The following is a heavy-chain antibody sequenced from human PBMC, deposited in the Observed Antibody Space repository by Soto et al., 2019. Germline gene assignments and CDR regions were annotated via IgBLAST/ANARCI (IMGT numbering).Heavy chain of an antibody. CDR1: GGSFSGDY. CDR2: INHSGST. V-gene: IGHV4-34*01. J-gene: IGHJ6*02. D-gene: IGHD3-16*01. Sequence: SETLSLTCAVYGGSFSGDYWSWIRQPPGKGLEWIGEINHSGSTNYNPSLKSRVTISVDTSKKQFSLKLSSVTAADTAVYYCARALGWGNGMDVWGQGTTVTV. CDR3: ARALGWGNGMDV.